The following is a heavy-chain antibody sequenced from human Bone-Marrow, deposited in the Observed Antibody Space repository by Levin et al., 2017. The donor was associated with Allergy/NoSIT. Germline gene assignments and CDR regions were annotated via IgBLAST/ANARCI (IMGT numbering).Heavy chain of an antibody. V-gene: IGHV4-4*07. J-gene: IGHJ4*02. D-gene: IGHD1-26*01. CDR3: SRSGAFSGSYALDY. Sequence: PSETLSLTCTVSGGSISTYYWNWIRQAAGKGLEWIGRVSASGYTNPNPSLKSRISMSMDTSKNQFSLKLTSVTAADTAVYYCSRSGAFSGSYALDYWGQGTLVTVSS. CDR1: GGSISTYY. CDR2: VSASGYT.